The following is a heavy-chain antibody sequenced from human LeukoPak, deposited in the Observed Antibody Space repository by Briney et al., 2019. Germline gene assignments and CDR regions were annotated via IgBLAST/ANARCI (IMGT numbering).Heavy chain of an antibody. CDR1: GFTFSSYS. CDR3: ARAQYYDSSGYYYEDYFQH. D-gene: IGHD3-22*01. Sequence: GGSLRLSCAASGFTFSSYSMNWVRQAPGKGLEWISYISSSTSTIYYADSVKGRFTISRDNAKNSLYLQMNSLRDEDTAVYCCARAQYYDSSGYYYEDYFQHWGQGTLVTVSS. CDR2: ISSSTSTI. J-gene: IGHJ1*01. V-gene: IGHV3-48*02.